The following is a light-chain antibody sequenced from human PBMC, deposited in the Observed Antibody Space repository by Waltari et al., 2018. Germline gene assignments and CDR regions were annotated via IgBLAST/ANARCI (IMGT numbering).Light chain of an antibody. Sequence: QSALTQPASVSGSPGQSITISCPGTSSNVGGYTLVSWYQHHPGKAPQHIIYDVNKRPSGISHRFSGSKSGNTASLTISGLQADDESDYYCCSYAGDSTLIFGGGTKLTVL. CDR3: CSYAGDSTLI. V-gene: IGLV2-23*02. CDR2: DVN. CDR1: SSNVGGYTL. J-gene: IGLJ2*01.